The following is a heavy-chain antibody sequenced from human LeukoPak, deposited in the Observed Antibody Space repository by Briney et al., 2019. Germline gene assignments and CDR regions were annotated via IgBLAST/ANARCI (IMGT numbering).Heavy chain of an antibody. Sequence: SETLSLTCTVSGGSISDYYGSWIRQPPGKGLEWIGYIYYSGSTNYNPSLKSRVTISLDMSKNQFSLKLSSVTAADTAVYFCAREATITVAGTRKFDYWGQGTLVTVSS. D-gene: IGHD6-19*01. J-gene: IGHJ4*02. CDR1: GGSISDYY. CDR3: AREATITVAGTRKFDY. V-gene: IGHV4-59*01. CDR2: IYYSGST.